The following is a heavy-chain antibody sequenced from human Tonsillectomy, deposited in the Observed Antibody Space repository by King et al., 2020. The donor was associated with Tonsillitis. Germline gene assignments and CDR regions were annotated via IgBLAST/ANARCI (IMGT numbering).Heavy chain of an antibody. V-gene: IGHV3-23*04. CDR2: ISGSGGNT. Sequence: VQLVESGGGLVQPGGSLRLSCAASGFTFSSSAMAWVRQAPGKGLEWVSGISGSGGNTYYADSVKGRFTISRDTSKNTLYLQMNILGAEDTALYYCAKVVSTAMVYYFDYWGRGTLVTVSS. D-gene: IGHD5-18*01. CDR1: GFTFSSSA. J-gene: IGHJ4*02. CDR3: AKVVSTAMVYYFDY.